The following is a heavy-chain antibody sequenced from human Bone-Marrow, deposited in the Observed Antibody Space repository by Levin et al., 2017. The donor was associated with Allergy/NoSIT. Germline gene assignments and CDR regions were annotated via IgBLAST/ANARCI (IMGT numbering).Heavy chain of an antibody. Sequence: PSETLSLNCSVSGASIRSSKDYWGWIRQPRGKGLEWIGSIYHSGTTYYNPSLKSRVTISVNTSKNQFSLRLTSMTAADSAVYYCARRVDTAMISGSGLDSWGQGTLVTVSS. CDR1: GASIRSSKDY. CDR3: ARRVDTAMISGSGLDS. CDR2: IYHSGTT. J-gene: IGHJ4*02. V-gene: IGHV4-39*01. D-gene: IGHD5-18*01.